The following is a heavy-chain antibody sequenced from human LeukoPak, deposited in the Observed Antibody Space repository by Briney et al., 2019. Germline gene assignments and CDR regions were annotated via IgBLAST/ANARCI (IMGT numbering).Heavy chain of an antibody. J-gene: IGHJ3*02. CDR2: IEQDGSEK. Sequence: GGSLRLSCTVSGFTFSNYWMSWVRQTPGKGLEWVANIEQDGSEKWYVDSVKGRFTISRDNSKNSLYLQMNSLRAEDTALYYCAKDLGGITFGGVIVRTGIYAFDIWGQGTMVTVSS. V-gene: IGHV3-7*03. CDR1: GFTFSNYW. CDR3: AKDLGGITFGGVIVRTGIYAFDI. D-gene: IGHD3-16*02.